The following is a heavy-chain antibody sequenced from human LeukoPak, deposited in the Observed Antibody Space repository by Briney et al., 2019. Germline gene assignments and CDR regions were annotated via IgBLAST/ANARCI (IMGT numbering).Heavy chain of an antibody. D-gene: IGHD1-1*01. V-gene: IGHV1-18*01. J-gene: IGHJ4*02. CDR3: ARDRGSDQGWYTFDY. CDR2: ISAYNGNT. Sequence: ASVKVSCKASGYTFTSYGISWVRQAPGQGLEWMGWISAYNGNTNYAQKLQGRVTMTTDTSTSTAYMELRSLRSDDTAVYYCARDRGSDQGWYTFDYRGQGTLVTVSS. CDR1: GYTFTSYG.